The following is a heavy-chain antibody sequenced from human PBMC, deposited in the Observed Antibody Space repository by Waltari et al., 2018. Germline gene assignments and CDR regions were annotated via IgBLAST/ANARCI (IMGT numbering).Heavy chain of an antibody. Sequence: QVQLVRSGAEVKKPGASVRVSCTASGYTFATYDINWVRQAPGQGLEYMGWMNPNSGNTGYAQKFQGRLTFTGDTSISTAYMELSSLTSEDTAVYYCASEPFYARWGQGTLVTVSS. CDR3: ASEPFYAR. CDR2: MNPNSGNT. CDR1: GYTFATYD. D-gene: IGHD2-2*01. J-gene: IGHJ4*02. V-gene: IGHV1-8*02.